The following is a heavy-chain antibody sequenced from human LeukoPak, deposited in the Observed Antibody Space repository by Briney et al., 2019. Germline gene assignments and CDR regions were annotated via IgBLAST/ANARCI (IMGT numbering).Heavy chain of an antibody. CDR2: ITSSGTYI. V-gene: IGHV3-21*06. J-gene: IGHJ4*01. D-gene: IGHD1-26*01. Sequence: PGGSLRLSCAGSGYTFNTFHMNCVRQAPGKGLEWVSSITSSGTYITYADSVQGRFTISRDNAKNSLYLQMNSLRVDDTALYYCARASGGWDLDYWGHGTLVTVSS. CDR3: ARASGGWDLDY. CDR1: GYTFNTFH.